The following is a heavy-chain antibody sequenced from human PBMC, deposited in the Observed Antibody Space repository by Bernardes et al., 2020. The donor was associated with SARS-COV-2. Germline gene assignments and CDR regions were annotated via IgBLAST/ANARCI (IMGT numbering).Heavy chain of an antibody. CDR2: IYWDDVK. D-gene: IGHD4-17*01. V-gene: IGHV2-5*02. CDR1: GFPLSTSGVG. CDR3: AHTGAYGIILYYYDY. Sequence: SSPTLVKPTQTLTLTCTFSGFPLSTSGVGVGWIRQPPGKPLEWLALIYWDDVKRYSPSLKNRLTITKDTSKNQVVLAMTNMDPVDTATYYCAHTGAYGIILYYYDYWGQGTLVT. J-gene: IGHJ4*02.